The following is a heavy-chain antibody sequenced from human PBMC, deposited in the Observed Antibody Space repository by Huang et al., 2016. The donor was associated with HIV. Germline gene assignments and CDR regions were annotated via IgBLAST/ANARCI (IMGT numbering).Heavy chain of an antibody. CDR3: AKDFGVAAPYYFDL. D-gene: IGHD3-3*01. CDR1: GFSFSSYA. CDR2: SSGSGGNT. Sequence: VESGGGSARSGGSLRLSCAASGFSFSSYAMGWVRQSPGKGLEWVSSSSGSGGNTYYADSVKGRFTISRNNFDKNTVYLQMNNVKAADSGIYYCAKDFGVAAPYYFDLWGQGTPVSVSS. V-gene: IGHV3-23*04. J-gene: IGHJ4*02.